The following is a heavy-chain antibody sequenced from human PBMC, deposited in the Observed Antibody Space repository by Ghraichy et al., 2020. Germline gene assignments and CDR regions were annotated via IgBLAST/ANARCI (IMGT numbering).Heavy chain of an antibody. CDR3: VRQRFYDVLTGYCDVFDI. V-gene: IGHV3-30*04. J-gene: IGHJ3*02. CDR2: ISFDGSVK. CDR1: EFTFSNYA. Sequence: LTCVASEFTFSNYAMHWVHQAPGKALEWVAVISFDGSVKNYADFVKGRFTISRDNAQNTLDLQMNSLRAEDMAVYYCVRQRFYDVLTGYCDVFDIWGQGTRVTVSP. D-gene: IGHD3-9*01.